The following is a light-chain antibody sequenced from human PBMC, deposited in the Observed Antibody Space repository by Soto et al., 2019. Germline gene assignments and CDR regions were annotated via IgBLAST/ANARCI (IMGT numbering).Light chain of an antibody. Sequence: DIQMTQSPSTLSASVGDRVTITCRASESISTWLAWYQQKPGKAPNLLIYKASSLESGVPSRFSGSGSETDFTLTISRLEPEDFAVYYCQQYGSSPRWTFGQGTKVDIK. V-gene: IGKV1-5*03. CDR3: QQYGSSPRWT. J-gene: IGKJ1*01. CDR2: KAS. CDR1: ESISTW.